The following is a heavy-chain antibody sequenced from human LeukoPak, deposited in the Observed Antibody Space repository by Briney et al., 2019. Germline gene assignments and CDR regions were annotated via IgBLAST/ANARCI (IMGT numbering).Heavy chain of an antibody. CDR3: ARGYYDSSGYYLDY. CDR2: VYYSGST. Sequence: SETLSLTCTVSGGSISPYYWSWIRQPPGKGLEWIGYVYYSGSTNYNPSLKSRVAISVDSSKNQFSLKLSSVTAADTAVYYCARGYYDSSGYYLDYWGQGTLVTVSS. V-gene: IGHV4-59*08. CDR1: GGSISPYY. D-gene: IGHD3-22*01. J-gene: IGHJ4*02.